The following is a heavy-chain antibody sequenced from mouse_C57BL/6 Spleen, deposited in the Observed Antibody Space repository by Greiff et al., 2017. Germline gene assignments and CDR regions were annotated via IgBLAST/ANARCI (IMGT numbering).Heavy chain of an antibody. J-gene: IGHJ2*01. CDR1: GYTFTSYW. D-gene: IGHD1-1*01. CDR2: IHPNSGST. V-gene: IGHV1-64*01. CDR3: ARAYGSRTYYFDY. Sequence: VQLQQSGAELVKPGASVKLSCKASGYTFTSYWMHWVKQRPGQGLEWIGMIHPNSGSTNYNEKFKSKATLTVDKSSSTAYMQLSSLTSEDSAVYYCARAYGSRTYYFDYWGQGTTRTVSS.